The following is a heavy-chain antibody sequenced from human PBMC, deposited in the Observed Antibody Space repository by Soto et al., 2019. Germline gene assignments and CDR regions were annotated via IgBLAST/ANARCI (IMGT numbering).Heavy chain of an antibody. CDR3: ARNYYDSGGGFDY. D-gene: IGHD3-22*01. J-gene: IGHJ4*02. V-gene: IGHV3-53*01. CDR2: IYSGGST. Sequence: EVQPVESGGGLIQPGGSLRLSCAASGFTVSSNYMSWVRQAPGKGLEWVSVIYSGGSTYYADSVKGRFTISRDNSKNTLYLQMNSLRAEDTAVYYCARNYYDSGGGFDYWGQGTLVTVSS. CDR1: GFTVSSNY.